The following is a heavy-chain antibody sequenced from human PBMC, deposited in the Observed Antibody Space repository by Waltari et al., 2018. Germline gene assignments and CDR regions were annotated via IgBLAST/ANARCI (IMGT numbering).Heavy chain of an antibody. Sequence: EVQLVESGGGLVQPGGSLRLSCAASGFTFSSYWMSWVRQAPGKGLEWVANIKQDGSEKYDVDSVKGRFTISRDNAKNSLYLQMNSLRAEDTAVYYCARDSYYYGSGSYYNGGGVDYWGQGTLVTVSS. CDR3: ARDSYYYGSGSYYNGGGVDY. J-gene: IGHJ4*02. V-gene: IGHV3-7*01. CDR1: GFTFSSYW. CDR2: IKQDGSEK. D-gene: IGHD3-10*01.